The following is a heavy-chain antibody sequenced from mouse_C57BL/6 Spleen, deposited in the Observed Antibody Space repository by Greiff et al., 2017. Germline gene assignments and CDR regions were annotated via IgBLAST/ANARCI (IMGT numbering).Heavy chain of an antibody. Sequence: VQLQQPGAELVKPGASVKMSCKASGYTFTSYWITWVKQRPGQGLEWIGDIYPGSGSTNYHEKFKSKATLTVDTSSSTAYMQLSSLTSEDSAVYYCARGYYYGSSWYFDVWGTGTTVTVSS. CDR2: IYPGSGST. CDR3: ARGYYYGSSWYFDV. CDR1: GYTFTSYW. D-gene: IGHD1-1*01. V-gene: IGHV1-55*01. J-gene: IGHJ1*03.